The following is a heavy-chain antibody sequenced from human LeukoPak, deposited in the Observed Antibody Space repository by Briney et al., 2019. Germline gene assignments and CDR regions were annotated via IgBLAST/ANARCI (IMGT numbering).Heavy chain of an antibody. J-gene: IGHJ4*02. CDR1: GFTFSSYG. Sequence: GGSLRLACAASGFTFSSYGMHWVRQAPGKGLEWVAFIRYDGSNKYYSDSVKGRFTISRDNSKNTLYLQMSSLRAEDTAVYYCARRAGAYSHPYDYWGQGTLVTVSS. V-gene: IGHV3-30*02. D-gene: IGHD4/OR15-4a*01. CDR2: IRYDGSNK. CDR3: ARRAGAYSHPYDY.